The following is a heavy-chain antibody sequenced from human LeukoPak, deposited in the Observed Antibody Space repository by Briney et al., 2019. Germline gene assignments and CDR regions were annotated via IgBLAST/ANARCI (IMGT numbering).Heavy chain of an antibody. D-gene: IGHD3-9*01. CDR3: ARDPNLTGYRRLPEGFDY. V-gene: IGHV3-21*01. CDR1: GFTFSSYS. CDR2: ISSSSSYI. Sequence: GGSLRLSCAASGFTFSSYSMNWVRQAPGKGLEWVSSISSSSSYIYYADSVKGRFTISRDNAKNSLYLQMNSLGAEDTAVYYCARDPNLTGYRRLPEGFDYWGQGTLVTVSS. J-gene: IGHJ4*02.